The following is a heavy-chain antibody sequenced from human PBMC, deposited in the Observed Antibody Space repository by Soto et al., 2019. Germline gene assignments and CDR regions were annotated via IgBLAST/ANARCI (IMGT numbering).Heavy chain of an antibody. CDR3: ATELAVHQQLVSYGMDV. J-gene: IGHJ6*02. CDR1: GYTLTELS. D-gene: IGHD6-13*01. V-gene: IGHV1-24*01. CDR2: FDPEDGET. Sequence: ASVKVSCKVSGYTLTELSTHWVRQAPGKGLEWMGGFDPEDGETIYAQKFQGRVTMTEDTSTDTAYMELSSLRSEDTAVYYCATELAVHQQLVSYGMDVWGQGTTVTVSS.